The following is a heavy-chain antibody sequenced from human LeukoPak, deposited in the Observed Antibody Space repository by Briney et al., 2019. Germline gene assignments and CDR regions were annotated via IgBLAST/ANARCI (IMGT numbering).Heavy chain of an antibody. J-gene: IGHJ4*02. Sequence: PGGSLRLSCAASGFTFSSYGMHWVRQAPGKGLEWVAFIRYDGSNKYYADSVKGRFTISRDNSKDTLYLQMNSLRAEDTAVYYCAKDSTATSDFDYWGQGTLVTVSS. V-gene: IGHV3-30*02. D-gene: IGHD1-26*01. CDR3: AKDSTATSDFDY. CDR2: IRYDGSNK. CDR1: GFTFSSYG.